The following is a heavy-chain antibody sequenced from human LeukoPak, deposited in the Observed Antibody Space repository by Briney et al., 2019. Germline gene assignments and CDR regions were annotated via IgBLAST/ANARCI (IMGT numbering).Heavy chain of an antibody. CDR1: RGSIRSRSFY. Sequence: PSETLSLTCTVSRGSIRSRSFYWGWVRQPPGKGLEWIGSIYYSGETYFNPSLRSRVTISVDTSKTQFYLHLSTVTAADTAVYYCATSVSGSSEPYFDDWGQGSLVTVSS. CDR3: ATSVSGSSEPYFDD. J-gene: IGHJ4*02. D-gene: IGHD3-10*01. V-gene: IGHV4-39*01. CDR2: IYYSGET.